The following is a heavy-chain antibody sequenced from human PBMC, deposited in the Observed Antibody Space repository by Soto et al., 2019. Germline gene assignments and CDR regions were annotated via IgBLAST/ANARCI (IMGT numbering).Heavy chain of an antibody. CDR3: AKRKTIFGVTDRASIDY. Sequence: QVQLVESGGGVVQPGRSLRLSCAASGFTFNNYGMHWVRQAPGKGLEWVASVSYDGSDIRYGDSVKGRFTISRDNSKNILDLQMNSLRAEDTATYYCAKRKTIFGVTDRASIDYWGQGTLVTVSS. CDR1: GFTFNNYG. D-gene: IGHD3-3*01. J-gene: IGHJ4*02. CDR2: VSYDGSDI. V-gene: IGHV3-30*18.